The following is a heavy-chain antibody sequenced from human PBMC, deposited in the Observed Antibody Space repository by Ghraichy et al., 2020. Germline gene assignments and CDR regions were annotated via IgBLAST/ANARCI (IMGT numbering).Heavy chain of an antibody. CDR2: ITTNGSKTQT. CDR3: VMLSKLHPRRIDP. Sequence: GGSLRLSCVASEFIISPPWMYWFRQGPGKGLVWVASITTNGSKTQTDYADFVKGRFTISGDIAKKTVNLQMKGLRAEDTAVYYCVMLSKLHPRRIDPRGQGTLVTVSS. J-gene: IGHJ4*02. CDR1: EFIISPPW. V-gene: IGHV3-74*01. D-gene: IGHD3-16*01.